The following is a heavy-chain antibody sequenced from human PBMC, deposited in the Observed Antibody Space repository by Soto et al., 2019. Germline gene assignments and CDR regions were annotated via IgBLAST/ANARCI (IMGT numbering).Heavy chain of an antibody. CDR2: IYHSGST. CDR1: GGSISSSNW. CDR3: ARVCGSYYYGMDV. Sequence: SETLSLTCAVSGGSISSSNWWSWVRQPPGKGLEWIGEIYHSGSTNYNPSLKSRVTISVDKSKNQFSLKLSSVIAADTAVYYCARVCGSYYYGMDVWGQGTTVTVSS. J-gene: IGHJ6*02. V-gene: IGHV4-4*02. D-gene: IGHD1-26*01.